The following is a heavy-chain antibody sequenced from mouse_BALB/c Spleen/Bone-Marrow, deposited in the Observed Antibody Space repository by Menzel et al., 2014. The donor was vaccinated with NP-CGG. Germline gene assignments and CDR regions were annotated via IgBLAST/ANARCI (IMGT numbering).Heavy chain of an antibody. V-gene: IGHV1-14*01. CDR2: INPYNDGT. Sequence: VQLQQPGPELVNPGASVKMSCKASGYTFTSYVMHWVKQRPGQGLEWIGYINPYNDGTKYNEKFKGKATLTSDKSSSTAYMELSSLTSEDSAVYYCARWASSMDYWGQGTSVTVSS. CDR3: ARWASSMDY. D-gene: IGHD6-1*01. J-gene: IGHJ4*01. CDR1: GYTFTSYV.